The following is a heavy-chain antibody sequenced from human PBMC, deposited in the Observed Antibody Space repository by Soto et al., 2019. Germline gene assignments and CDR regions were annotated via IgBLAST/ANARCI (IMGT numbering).Heavy chain of an antibody. CDR1: EFTFSSYW. CDR2: IKQDGSEK. Sequence: GGSLRLSCASSEFTFSSYWMSCVRHSPGKWLEWVANIKQDGSEKYHADSVKGRFTISRDNAKNSLYLQMNSLRVEDTAMYYCARDPGYCSRGSCRWFEPWGQGTLVTVSS. J-gene: IGHJ5*02. D-gene: IGHD2-15*01. CDR3: ARDPGYCSRGSCRWFEP. V-gene: IGHV3-7*03.